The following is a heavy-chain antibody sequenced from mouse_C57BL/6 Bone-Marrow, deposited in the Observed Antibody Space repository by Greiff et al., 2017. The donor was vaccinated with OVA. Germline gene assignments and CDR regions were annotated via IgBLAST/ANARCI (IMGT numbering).Heavy chain of an antibody. Sequence: VQLQQSGPGLVQPSQSLSITCTVSGFSLTSYGVHWVRQSPGKGLEWLGVIWSGGSTDYNAAFMSRLSITKDNSKSQVFFKMNSLQADDTAIYYCAKGEVSKLHYAMDYWGQGTSVTVSS. D-gene: IGHD1-1*01. CDR2: IWSGGST. CDR3: AKGEVSKLHYAMDY. CDR1: GFSLTSYG. J-gene: IGHJ4*01. V-gene: IGHV2-5*01.